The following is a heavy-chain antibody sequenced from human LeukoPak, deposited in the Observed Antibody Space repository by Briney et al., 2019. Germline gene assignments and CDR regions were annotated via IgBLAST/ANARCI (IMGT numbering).Heavy chain of an antibody. CDR2: ISAYNGNA. J-gene: IGHJ6*03. CDR3: ARGVGRLSGSYPNYYMDV. CDR1: GYSFPSYG. D-gene: IGHD1-26*01. V-gene: IGHV1-18*01. Sequence: ASVKVSCKASGYSFPSYGISWMRQAPGQGLEWMGWISAYNGNAKYAQKLQGRVTMTTDTSTTTVYMEPRSLRSDDTAVYYCARGVGRLSGSYPNYYMDVWGKGTTVTVSS.